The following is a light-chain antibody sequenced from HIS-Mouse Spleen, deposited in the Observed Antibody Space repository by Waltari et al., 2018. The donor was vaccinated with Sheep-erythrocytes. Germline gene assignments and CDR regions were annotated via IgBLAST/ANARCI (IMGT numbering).Light chain of an antibody. Sequence: DIVMTQSPLSLPVTPGEPASIPCRSSQSLLHSNGYNYLDWYLQKPGQSPQLLIYLGSNRASGVPDRFSGSGSGTDVTLKISRVEAEDVGVYYCMQALQTPPTFGQGTKVEIK. J-gene: IGKJ1*01. CDR1: QSLLHSNGYNY. V-gene: IGKV2-28*01. CDR2: LGS. CDR3: MQALQTPPT.